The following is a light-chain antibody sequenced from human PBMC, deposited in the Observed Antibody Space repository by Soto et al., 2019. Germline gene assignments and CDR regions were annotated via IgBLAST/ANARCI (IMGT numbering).Light chain of an antibody. CDR1: QSVNSN. V-gene: IGKV3-15*01. CDR3: QQYSDWPCT. Sequence: EVVMTQSPATLSVSPGERATLSCRASQSVNSNLAWYQQKPGQAPRLLISGSSTRATGIPARFSGSGSGTDFTLTINSLQSEDFAVYYCQQYSDWPCTFGQGTKLEIK. CDR2: GSS. J-gene: IGKJ2*02.